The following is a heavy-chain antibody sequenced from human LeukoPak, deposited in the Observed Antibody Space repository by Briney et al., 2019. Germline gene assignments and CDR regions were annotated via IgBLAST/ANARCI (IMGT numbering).Heavy chain of an antibody. Sequence: KPSETLSLTCTVSGGSISSYYWTWIRQPPGKGLEWIGYIYYSGSTNYNPSLKSRVTIAVDTSKNQFSLKLSSVTAADTAVYYCASFGRRDGYNPYYFDYWGQGSLVTVSS. J-gene: IGHJ4*02. V-gene: IGHV4-59*08. CDR3: ASFGRRDGYNPYYFDY. CDR2: IYYSGST. D-gene: IGHD5-24*01. CDR1: GGSISSYY.